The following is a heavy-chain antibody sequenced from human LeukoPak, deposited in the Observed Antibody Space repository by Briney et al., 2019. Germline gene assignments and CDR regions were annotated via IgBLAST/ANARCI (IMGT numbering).Heavy chain of an antibody. CDR3: ARTHPGYYDSSGYFGY. D-gene: IGHD3-22*01. CDR1: GYSFTSYW. V-gene: IGHV5-51*01. J-gene: IGHJ4*02. CDR2: IYPGDSDT. Sequence: GESLKISCKGSGYSFTSYWIGWVRQMPGKGLEWMGIIYPGDSDTRYSPSFQGQVTISADKSISTAYLQWSSLKASGTAMYYCARTHPGYYDSSGYFGYWGQGTLVTVSS.